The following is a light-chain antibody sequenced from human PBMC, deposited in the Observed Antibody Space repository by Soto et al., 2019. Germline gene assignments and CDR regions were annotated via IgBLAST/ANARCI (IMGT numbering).Light chain of an antibody. V-gene: IGLV1-51*01. CDR1: SSNIGNNY. J-gene: IGLJ2*01. Sequence: QSVLTQPPSVSAAPGQKVTISCSGSSSNIGNNYVSWYQQLPGTAPKLLIYDNNKRPSGIPDRFSGSKSGTSATLSITGLQTRDEADYYCGTWDSSLSAVVFGGGTKLTVL. CDR3: GTWDSSLSAVV. CDR2: DNN.